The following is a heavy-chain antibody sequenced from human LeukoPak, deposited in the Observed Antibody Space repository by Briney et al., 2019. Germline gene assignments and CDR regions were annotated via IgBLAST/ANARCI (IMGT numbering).Heavy chain of an antibody. CDR2: IHPGDSDT. J-gene: IGHJ4*02. D-gene: IGHD2-8*01. CDR3: ARDNGNKYYFDY. V-gene: IGHV5-51*01. CDR1: GYRFINFW. Sequence: GESLKISCKGSGYRFINFWIGWVRQMPGKGLEWMGIIHPGDSDTRYSPSFQGQVTISVDKSISTAYLQFSSLKASDTAMYYCARDNGNKYYFDYWGQGTLVTVSS.